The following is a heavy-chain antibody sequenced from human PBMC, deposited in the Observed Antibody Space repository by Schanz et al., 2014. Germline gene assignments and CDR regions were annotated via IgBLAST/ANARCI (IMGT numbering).Heavy chain of an antibody. CDR3: ARSVGMVRRYFDS. V-gene: IGHV4-4*02. J-gene: IGHJ4*02. CDR1: GGSISNANW. D-gene: IGHD5-18*01. CDR2: VYHSGGT. Sequence: QVQLQESGPGLVKPSGTLSLTCAVSGGSISNANWWSWVRQPPGKGLQWIGEVYHSGGTNYNPSPKSRFTISLDVSKNQFSLRLNSGTAADPAVYYCARSVGMVRRYFDSWGQGNLVTVSS.